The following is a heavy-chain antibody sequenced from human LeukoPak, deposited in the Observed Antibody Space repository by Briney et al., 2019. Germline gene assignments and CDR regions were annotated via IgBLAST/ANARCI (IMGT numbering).Heavy chain of an antibody. CDR2: IYHSGST. CDR1: GGSISSSNW. CDR3: ARHDGYSYGYDYYYYGMDV. J-gene: IGHJ6*04. D-gene: IGHD5-18*01. Sequence: PSGTLSLTCAVSGGSISSSNWWSWVRQPPGKGLEWIGEIYHSGSTNYNPSLKSRVTTSVDKSKNQFSLKLSSVTAADTAVYYCARHDGYSYGYDYYYYGMDVWGKGTTVTVSS. V-gene: IGHV4-4*02.